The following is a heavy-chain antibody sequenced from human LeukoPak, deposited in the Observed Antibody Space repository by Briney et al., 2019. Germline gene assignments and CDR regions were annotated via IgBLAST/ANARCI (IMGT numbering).Heavy chain of an antibody. D-gene: IGHD3-16*01. CDR1: GFTFSSYG. CDR2: ILNDGSQE. J-gene: IGHJ3*02. V-gene: IGHV3-33*01. CDR3: ARDDALGDNALDI. Sequence: PGRSLRLSCAASGFTFSSYGMHWVRQAPGKGLEWVAVILNDGSQEKYADSVKSRFTISRDNPKNTLFLQMNSLRAEDTAVYYCARDDALGDNALDIWGQGTMVTVSS.